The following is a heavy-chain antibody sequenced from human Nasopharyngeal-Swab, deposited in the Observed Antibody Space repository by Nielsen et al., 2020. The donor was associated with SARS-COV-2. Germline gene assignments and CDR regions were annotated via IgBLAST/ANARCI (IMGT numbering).Heavy chain of an antibody. CDR2: ISYDGSNK. Sequence: GGSLSLSCAASGFTFSSYGMHWVRQAPGKGLEWVAVISYDGSNKYYADSVKGRFTISRDNSKNTLYLQMNSLRAEDTAVYYCALLAAGDYYYYYGMDVWGQGTTVTVSS. CDR3: ALLAAGDYYYYYGMDV. CDR1: GFTFSSYG. D-gene: IGHD6-13*01. J-gene: IGHJ6*02. V-gene: IGHV3-30*03.